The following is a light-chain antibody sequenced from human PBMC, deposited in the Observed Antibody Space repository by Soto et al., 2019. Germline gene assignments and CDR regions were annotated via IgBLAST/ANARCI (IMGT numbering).Light chain of an antibody. CDR3: QQYGTYSRT. CDR1: QSISTS. J-gene: IGKJ1*01. Sequence: DIQMTQSPSTLSAFVGDRVTITCRASQSISTSLAWYQQKPGKAPKLLIYLASNLQSGVPARFSGSGSATEYTLSISGLQPDNFATYYCQQYGTYSRTFGQGTEVEIK. V-gene: IGKV1-5*03. CDR2: LAS.